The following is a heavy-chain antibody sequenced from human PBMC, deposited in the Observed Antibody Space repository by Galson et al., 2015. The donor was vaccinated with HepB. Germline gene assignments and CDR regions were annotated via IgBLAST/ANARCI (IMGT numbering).Heavy chain of an antibody. Sequence: SLRLSCAASGFSFNNFAMHWVRQAPGKGLEWVAFISHDGTNTCYADSARGRFTISRDNSKNTLFLEMNHLSAEDTAVYFCARDVTLFGVVRRGLGVDYWGQGSLVTVSS. CDR2: ISHDGTNT. CDR3: ARDVTLFGVVRRGLGVDY. V-gene: IGHV3-30-3*01. D-gene: IGHD3-3*01. CDR1: GFSFNNFA. J-gene: IGHJ4*02.